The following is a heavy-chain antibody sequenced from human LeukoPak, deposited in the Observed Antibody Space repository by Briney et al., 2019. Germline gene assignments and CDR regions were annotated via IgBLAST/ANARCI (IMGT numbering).Heavy chain of an antibody. CDR2: IIPIFGTA. CDR3: ARGSASRAGYYYMDV. Sequence: ASVKVSCKASGGTFSSYAISWVRQAPGQGLEWMGGIIPIFGTANCAQKFQGRVTITTDESTSTAYMELSSLRSEDTAVYYCARGSASRAGYYYMDVWGKGTTVTVSS. CDR1: GGTFSSYA. V-gene: IGHV1-69*05. D-gene: IGHD6-6*01. J-gene: IGHJ6*03.